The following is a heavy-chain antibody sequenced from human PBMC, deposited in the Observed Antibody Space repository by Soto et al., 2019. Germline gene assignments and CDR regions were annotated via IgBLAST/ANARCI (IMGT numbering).Heavy chain of an antibody. CDR3: ARLNGYCVSTNCHGYYGMDV. V-gene: IGHV4-59*08. CDR1: GGSLSSYY. CDR2: IFYSGST. Sequence: SETLSLTCTVSGGSLSSYYWSWIRQPPGKGLDWIGTIFYSGSTNYNPSLLSRVTISVDTSKNEFSLRLSSVTAADTAVYYCARLNGYCVSTNCHGYYGMDVWGQGTTVTVSS. J-gene: IGHJ6*02. D-gene: IGHD2-2*03.